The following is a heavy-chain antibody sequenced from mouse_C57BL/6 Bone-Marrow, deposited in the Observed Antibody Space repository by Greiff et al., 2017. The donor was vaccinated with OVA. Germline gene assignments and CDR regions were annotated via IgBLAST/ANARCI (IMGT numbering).Heavy chain of an antibody. Sequence: QVHVKQSGAELVRPGSSVKLSCKASGYTFTSYWMDWVKQRPGQGLEWIGNIYPSDSETHYNQKFKDKATLTVDKSSSTAYMQLSSLTSEDSAVYYCARCGGYYFDYWGQGTTLTVSS. V-gene: IGHV1-61*01. J-gene: IGHJ2*01. CDR2: IYPSDSET. D-gene: IGHD1-1*02. CDR3: ARCGGYYFDY. CDR1: GYTFTSYW.